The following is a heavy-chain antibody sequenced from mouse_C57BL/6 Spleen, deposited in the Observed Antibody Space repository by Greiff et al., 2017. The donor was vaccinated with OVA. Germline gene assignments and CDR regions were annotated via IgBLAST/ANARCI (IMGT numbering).Heavy chain of an antibody. D-gene: IGHD2-10*01. Sequence: QVQLQQPGAELVMPGASVKLSCKASGYTFTSSWMHWVKQRPGQGLEWIGEIDPSDSYTNYNQKFKGKSTLTVDKSSSTAYMQLSSLTSEDSAVEYCAREGLLRGWFAYWGQGTLVTVSA. V-gene: IGHV1-69*01. CDR2: IDPSDSYT. J-gene: IGHJ3*01. CDR3: AREGLLRGWFAY. CDR1: GYTFTSSW.